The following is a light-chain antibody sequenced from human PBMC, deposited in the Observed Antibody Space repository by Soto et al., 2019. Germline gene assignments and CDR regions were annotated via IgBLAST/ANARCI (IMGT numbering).Light chain of an antibody. CDR1: EGISSY. CDR3: QQVSSYPLT. Sequence: DIQLTQSPSFLSASVGDTVTITCRAGEGISSYVAWYQQKPGKAPKVLISDASTLQSGVPSRFSGSGSGAEFTLTISSLQPEDFASYYCQQVSSYPLTFGGGTKVDNK. CDR2: DAS. J-gene: IGKJ4*01. V-gene: IGKV1-9*01.